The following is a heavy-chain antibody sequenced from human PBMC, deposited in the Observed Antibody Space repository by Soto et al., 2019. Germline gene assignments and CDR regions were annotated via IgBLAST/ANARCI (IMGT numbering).Heavy chain of an antibody. D-gene: IGHD5-12*01. CDR2: IIPILGIA. CDR1: GGTFSSYT. Sequence: QVQLVQSGAEVKKPGSSVKVSCKASGGTFSSYTISWVRQAPGQGLEWMGRIIPILGIANYAQKFQGRVTITANKSTSTAYMELSSLSSEDTAVYYCASSHNYVDILATTHPYFDYWGQGTMVTVSS. CDR3: ASSHNYVDILATTHPYFDY. J-gene: IGHJ4*02. V-gene: IGHV1-69*02.